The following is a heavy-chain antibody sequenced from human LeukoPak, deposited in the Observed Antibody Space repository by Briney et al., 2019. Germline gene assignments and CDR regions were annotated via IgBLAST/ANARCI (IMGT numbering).Heavy chain of an antibody. V-gene: IGHV3-74*01. Sequence: GGSLRLSCAASGFTFSSYWMHWVRQAPGKGLVWVSRINSAGSSTTYADSVKGRFTISRDNAKNSLYLQMNSLRAEDTAVYYCARDLYYDFWSGIRSRGYYFDYWGQGTLVTVSS. J-gene: IGHJ4*02. CDR2: INSAGSST. D-gene: IGHD3-3*01. CDR1: GFTFSSYW. CDR3: ARDLYYDFWSGIRSRGYYFDY.